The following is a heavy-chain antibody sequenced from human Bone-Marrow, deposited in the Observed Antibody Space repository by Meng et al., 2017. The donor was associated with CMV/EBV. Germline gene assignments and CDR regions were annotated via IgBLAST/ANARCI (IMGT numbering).Heavy chain of an antibody. D-gene: IGHD5-18*01. CDR1: GLTFSNYW. Sequence: ESLKISCAASGLTFSNYWMHLVRQAPGQGLVWVSRINDDGSSISQADAVKGRFTISRDNARNTLYLQMNGLRVEDTALYHGARGAGTAMDPAGYWGQGALVTVYS. CDR3: ARGAGTAMDPAGY. V-gene: IGHV3-74*01. CDR2: INDDGSSI. J-gene: IGHJ4*02.